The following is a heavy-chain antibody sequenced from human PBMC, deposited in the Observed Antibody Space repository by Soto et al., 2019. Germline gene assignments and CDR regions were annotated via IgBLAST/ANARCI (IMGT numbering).Heavy chain of an antibody. CDR2: IYYSGNT. CDR3: ASGSTIINTLDY. V-gene: IGHV4-30-4*01. Sequence: SETLSLTCSVSGDSISSNDYYWSWIRQPPGKGLEWIGYIYYSGNTYYNPSLESRVTISVDTSKNQFSLKLSSVTAADTAVYYCASGSTIINTLDYWGQGTLVTVSS. D-gene: IGHD4-4*01. CDR1: GDSISSNDYY. J-gene: IGHJ4*02.